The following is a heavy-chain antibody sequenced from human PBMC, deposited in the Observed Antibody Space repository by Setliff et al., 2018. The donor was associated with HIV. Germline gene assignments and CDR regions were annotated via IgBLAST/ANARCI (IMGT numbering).Heavy chain of an antibody. Sequence: GGSLRLSCAASGFIFSNARMNWVRQVPGKGLEWVGHIKKKGDGGTTEYATPVKGRFTISRDDSKSTLYLQLTTLRTEDTGFYFCTREIRDGYPRSSNWGQGTLVTVSS. V-gene: IGHV3-15*01. CDR3: TREIRDGYPRSSN. J-gene: IGHJ4*02. D-gene: IGHD3-10*01. CDR1: GFIFSNAR. CDR2: IKKKGDGGTT.